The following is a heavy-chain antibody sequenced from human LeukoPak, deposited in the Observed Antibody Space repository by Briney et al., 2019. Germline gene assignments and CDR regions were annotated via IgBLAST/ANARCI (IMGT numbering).Heavy chain of an antibody. D-gene: IGHD3-3*01. J-gene: IGHJ4*02. V-gene: IGHV3-33*01. CDR1: GFTFSNYG. CDR3: ARGSFWSGYLDY. Sequence: PGGSLRLSCAASGFTFSNYGMHWVRQAPGKGLEWVAVIWYDGSNKYYADSVKGRFTISRDNSKNTLYLQMNSLRAEDTAVYYCARGSFWSGYLDYWGQGTLVTVSS. CDR2: IWYDGSNK.